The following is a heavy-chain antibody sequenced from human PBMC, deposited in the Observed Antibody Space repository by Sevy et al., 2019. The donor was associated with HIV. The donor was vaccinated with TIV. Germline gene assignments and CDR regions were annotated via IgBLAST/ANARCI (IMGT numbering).Heavy chain of an antibody. CDR2: IRYDGSDK. CDR1: GFSFSSYG. V-gene: IGHV3-30*02. Sequence: GGSLRLSCAASGFSFSSYGMHWVRQAPGKGLEWVAMIRYDGSDKYYADTVKGRFSISRDNSKNSLHLHMNSLRAEDTALYYCATTPRSNHQGYFDYWGQGTLVTVSS. D-gene: IGHD4-4*01. J-gene: IGHJ4*02. CDR3: ATTPRSNHQGYFDY.